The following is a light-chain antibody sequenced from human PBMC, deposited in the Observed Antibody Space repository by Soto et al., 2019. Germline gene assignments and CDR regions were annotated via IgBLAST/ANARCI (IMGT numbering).Light chain of an antibody. Sequence: QSALTQPASVSGSPGQSITISCTGTSSDVGAYNFVSWYQHHPGKAPKLMIYDVNNRPSGVSNRFSGSKSGNTASLTISGLQAEDEAHYHCSSYTSSNSHVVFGGGTKVTVL. CDR2: DVN. CDR1: SSDVGAYNF. CDR3: SSYTSSNSHVV. J-gene: IGLJ2*01. V-gene: IGLV2-14*03.